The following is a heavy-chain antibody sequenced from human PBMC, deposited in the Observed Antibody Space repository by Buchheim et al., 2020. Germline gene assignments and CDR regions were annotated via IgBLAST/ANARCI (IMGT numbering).Heavy chain of an antibody. CDR2: ISYDGRNV. J-gene: IGHJ4*02. Sequence: QVQVVESGGGVVQPGRSLRLSCEASGFIFSDFGMHWVRQAPGKGLQWVAVISYDGRNVHYADSVKGRFTIYRDNSKSTLSLQMNSLRPEDTAVYYCATNQGDVTAAWGQGTL. D-gene: IGHD6-13*01. CDR3: ATNQGDVTAA. V-gene: IGHV3-30*03. CDR1: GFIFSDFG.